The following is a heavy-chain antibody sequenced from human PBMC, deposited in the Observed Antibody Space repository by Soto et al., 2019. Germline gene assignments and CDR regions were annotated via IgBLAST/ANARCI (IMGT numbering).Heavy chain of an antibody. Sequence: ASVKVSCKASGYTFTSYAMHWVRQAPGQRLEWMGWIVPIYRTADYAQKFQGRVTITADESARTAYMELRSLKSQDTAVYYCARDSGAKLSSSWGQGTLVTVSS. CDR2: IVPIYRTA. V-gene: IGHV1-3*01. D-gene: IGHD6-13*01. CDR3: ARDSGAKLSSS. J-gene: IGHJ4*02. CDR1: GYTFTSYA.